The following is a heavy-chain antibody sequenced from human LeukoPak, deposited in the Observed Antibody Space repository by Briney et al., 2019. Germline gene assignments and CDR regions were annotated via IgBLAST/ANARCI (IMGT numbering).Heavy chain of an antibody. J-gene: IGHJ4*02. CDR3: ATKPPYYDSSGYYYFDY. Sequence: ASVKVSCKVSGYTLTELSMHWVRQAPGKGLEWMGGFDPEDGETIYAQKFQGRVTMTEDTSTDTAYMELSSLRSEDTAVYYCATKPPYYDSSGYYYFDYWGQGTLVTVSS. CDR1: GYTLTELS. V-gene: IGHV1-24*01. CDR2: FDPEDGET. D-gene: IGHD3-22*01.